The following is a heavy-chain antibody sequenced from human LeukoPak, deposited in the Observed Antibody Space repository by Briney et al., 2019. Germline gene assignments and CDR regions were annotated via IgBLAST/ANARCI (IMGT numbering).Heavy chain of an antibody. J-gene: IGHJ4*02. CDR1: GGSFSGYY. V-gene: IGHV4-4*09. CDR2: IYTSRST. Sequence: SETLSLTCTVSGGSFSGYYWNWVRQPPGKGLEWIGHIYTSRSTNYSPSLRSRVTISADTSKNQFSLKLSSVTAADTAVYYCARHSGYSGYDYFDFWGQGTLVTVSS. D-gene: IGHD5-12*01. CDR3: ARHSGYSGYDYFDF.